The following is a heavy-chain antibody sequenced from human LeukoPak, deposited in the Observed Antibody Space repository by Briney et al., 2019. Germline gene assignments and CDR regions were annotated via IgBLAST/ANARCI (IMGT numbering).Heavy chain of an antibody. CDR1: GYRFISYW. D-gene: IGHD1-7*01. CDR2: IHPGDSDT. Sequence: GESLKISCEASGYRFISYWIGWVRQMPGKGLEWMGIIHPGDSDTRYSPSFQGQVTISADNSINTAYLQWSSLKASDTAMYYCAVGITVTGARMFDYWGQGAQVTVSS. CDR3: AVGITVTGARMFDY. J-gene: IGHJ4*02. V-gene: IGHV5-51*01.